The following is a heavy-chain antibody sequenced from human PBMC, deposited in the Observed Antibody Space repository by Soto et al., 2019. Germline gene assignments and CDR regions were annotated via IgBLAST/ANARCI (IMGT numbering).Heavy chain of an antibody. CDR1: GFTFSSYA. D-gene: IGHD3-10*01. J-gene: IGHJ4*02. V-gene: IGHV3-23*01. CDR2: ISGSGGST. CDR3: AKEPKYYGSGSYAY. Sequence: GGSLRLSCAASGFTFSSYAMSWVRQAPGKGLEWVSAISGSGGSTYYADPVKGRFTISRDNSKNTLYLQMNSLRAEDTAVYYCAKEPKYYGSGSYAYWGQGTLVTGSS.